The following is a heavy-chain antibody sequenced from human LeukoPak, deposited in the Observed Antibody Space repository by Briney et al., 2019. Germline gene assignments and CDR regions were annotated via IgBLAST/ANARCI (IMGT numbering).Heavy chain of an antibody. V-gene: IGHV4-38-2*02. CDR1: GYSISSNYY. Sequence: PSETLSLTCIVSGYSISSNYYWGWIRQPPGKGLKWIGSISHRGSTYYNPSLKSRVTISVDTSKNQFSLKLSSVTAADTAVYYCARMRQNYYYYIDVWGKGTTVTVSS. J-gene: IGHJ6*03. CDR2: ISHRGST. CDR3: ARMRQNYYYYIDV.